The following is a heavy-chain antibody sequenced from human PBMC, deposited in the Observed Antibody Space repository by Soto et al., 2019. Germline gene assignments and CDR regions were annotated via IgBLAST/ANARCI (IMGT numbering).Heavy chain of an antibody. D-gene: IGHD4-4*01. J-gene: IGHJ5*02. CDR3: ARGPRTVTSMSSWFDP. Sequence: GASVKVSCKASGYTFTSYYIHWVRQAPGQGLEWMAMINPSGGSANYAQKFQGRIHMTRDTSTTTVYMEVSSLRSEDTAVYYCARGPRTVTSMSSWFDPWGQGTLVTVSS. CDR1: GYTFTSYY. CDR2: INPSGGSA. V-gene: IGHV1-46*01.